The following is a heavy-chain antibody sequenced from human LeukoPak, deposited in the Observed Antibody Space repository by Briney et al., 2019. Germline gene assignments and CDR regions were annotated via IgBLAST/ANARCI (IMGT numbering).Heavy chain of an antibody. CDR2: INVRGDAT. D-gene: IGHD5-12*01. CDR3: ARVRRGYSGYAFDY. V-gene: IGHV3-23*01. J-gene: IGHJ4*02. Sequence: GGSLRLSCAASGFTFNSFAFTWVRQAPGRGLEWVSAINVRGDATFYAESVRGRFTISRDNAKNSLYLQMNSLRAEDTAVYYCARVRRGYSGYAFDYWGQGTLVTVSS. CDR1: GFTFNSFA.